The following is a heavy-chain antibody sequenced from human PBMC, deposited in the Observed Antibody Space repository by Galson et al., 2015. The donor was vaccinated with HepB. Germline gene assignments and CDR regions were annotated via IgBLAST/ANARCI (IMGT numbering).Heavy chain of an antibody. CDR3: ARQGSGWYSGGNWFDS. Sequence: QSGAEVKKPGESLRISCEASGYKFSSYSITWVRQMPEKGLEWMGRIDPSNSYSHYSPSFQGHVTMSVDKSINTAYLQWSSLKASDTATYYCARQGSGWYSGGNWFDSWGQGTQVTVSS. J-gene: IGHJ5*01. D-gene: IGHD6-19*01. V-gene: IGHV5-10-1*01. CDR1: GYKFSSYS. CDR2: IDPSNSYS.